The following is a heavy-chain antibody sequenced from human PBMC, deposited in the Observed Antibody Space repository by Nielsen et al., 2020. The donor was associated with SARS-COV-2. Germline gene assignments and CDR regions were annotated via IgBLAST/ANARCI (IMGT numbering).Heavy chain of an antibody. Sequence: GESLKISCAASGFTFSSYSMNWVRQAPGKGLERVSSISSSSSYIYYADSVKGRFTISRDNAKNSLYLQMNSLRAEDTAVYYCARDPGRMTIPNWFDPWGQGTLVTVSS. D-gene: IGHD5-24*01. CDR2: ISSSSSYI. J-gene: IGHJ5*02. CDR3: ARDPGRMTIPNWFDP. V-gene: IGHV3-21*01. CDR1: GFTFSSYS.